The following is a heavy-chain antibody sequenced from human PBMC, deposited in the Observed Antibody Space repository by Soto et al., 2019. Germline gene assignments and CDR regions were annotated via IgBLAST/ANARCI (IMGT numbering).Heavy chain of an antibody. Sequence: SETLSLTCTFSCGSIISSSYYWGWIRQPPGQGLEWIGSIYYSGSTYYNPSLKSRVTISVDTSKNQFSLKLSSVTAADTAVYYCARHDEDSSSSQHYYYYYCMDVWGQGTTVTVSS. D-gene: IGHD6-6*01. CDR2: IYYSGST. CDR1: CGSIISSSYY. J-gene: IGHJ6*02. V-gene: IGHV4-39*01. CDR3: ARHDEDSSSSQHYYYYYCMDV.